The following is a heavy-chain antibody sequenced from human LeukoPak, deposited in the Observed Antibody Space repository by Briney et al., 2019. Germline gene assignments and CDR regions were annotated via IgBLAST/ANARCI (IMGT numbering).Heavy chain of an antibody. CDR3: AKDRKSGSYSGLGYFDY. Sequence: GGSLRLSCAASGFTFSNAWMSWVRQAPGKGLEWVGRIKSKTDGGTTDYAAPVKGRFTISRDDSKNTLYLQMNSLGVEDTAVYYCAKDRKSGSYSGLGYFDYWGQGSLVTVSS. D-gene: IGHD1-26*01. V-gene: IGHV3-15*01. CDR2: IKSKTDGGTT. CDR1: GFTFSNAW. J-gene: IGHJ4*02.